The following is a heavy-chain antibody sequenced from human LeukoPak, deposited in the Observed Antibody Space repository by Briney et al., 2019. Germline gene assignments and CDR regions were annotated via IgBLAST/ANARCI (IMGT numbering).Heavy chain of an antibody. CDR1: GFTFSTCA. V-gene: IGHV3-23*01. CDR2: ISGGGRST. J-gene: IGHJ4*02. Sequence: GSLRLSCAASGFTFSTCAMSWVRQAPGKGLEWVSTISGGGRSTDYADSVKGHFTISRDNSKNTLYLQMNSLRAEDTAVYYCARERYFDYWGQGTLVTVSS. CDR3: ARERYFDY.